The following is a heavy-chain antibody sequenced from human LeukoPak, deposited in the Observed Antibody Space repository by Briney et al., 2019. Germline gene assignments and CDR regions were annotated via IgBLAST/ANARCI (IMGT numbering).Heavy chain of an antibody. CDR1: GFTFSSYA. J-gene: IGHJ4*02. V-gene: IGHV3-23*01. CDR3: AKRDSSGQYYFDY. Sequence: GGSLRLSCAASGFTFSSYAMSWVRQAPGKGLEWVSAISGGGGRTYYADSVKGRFTISRDNSKNALYLQMNSLRAEDTAVYYCAKRDSSGQYYFDYWGQGIVVTVSS. D-gene: IGHD3-22*01. CDR2: ISGGGGRT.